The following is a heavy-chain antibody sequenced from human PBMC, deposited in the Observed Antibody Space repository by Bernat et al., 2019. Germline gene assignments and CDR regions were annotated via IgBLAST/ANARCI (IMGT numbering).Heavy chain of an antibody. Sequence: QVQLVESGGGLVKPGGSLRLSCAASGFTFSSYAMHWVRQAPGKGLEWVAVISYDGSNKYYADSVKGRFTISRDNSKNTLYLQMNSLRAEDTAVYYCARAPHLDGDYAPGAFDIWGQGTMVTVSS. CDR1: GFTFSSYA. CDR3: ARAPHLDGDYAPGAFDI. V-gene: IGHV3-30-3*01. J-gene: IGHJ3*02. D-gene: IGHD4-17*01. CDR2: ISYDGSNK.